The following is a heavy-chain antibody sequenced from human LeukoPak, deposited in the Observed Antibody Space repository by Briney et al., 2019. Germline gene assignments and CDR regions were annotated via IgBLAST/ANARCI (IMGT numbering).Heavy chain of an antibody. CDR1: GYSFTSYW. V-gene: IGHV5-51*01. Sequence: GESLKISCKGSGYSFTSYWIGWVRQMPGKGLEWMGIIYPGDADTRYSPSFQGQVTISADKSISTAYLQWSSLKASDTAMYYCAKALVGATFGFDYWGQGTLVTVSS. CDR2: IYPGDADT. CDR3: AKALVGATFGFDY. J-gene: IGHJ4*02. D-gene: IGHD1-26*01.